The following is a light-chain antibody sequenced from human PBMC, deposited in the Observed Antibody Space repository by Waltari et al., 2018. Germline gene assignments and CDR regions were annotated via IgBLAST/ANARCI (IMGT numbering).Light chain of an antibody. J-gene: IGLJ7*01. CDR3: AAWDDSLSGQV. Sequence: QSVLTQPPSASGTPGQRVTISCSGSSSNIGSNYVYWYQQLPGTAPKLLIYRNNQRPSGVPVRVSGSKSGTSASLAISGLRSEDEAEYDCAAWDDSLSGQVFGGGTQLTVL. CDR2: RNN. V-gene: IGLV1-47*01. CDR1: SSNIGSNY.